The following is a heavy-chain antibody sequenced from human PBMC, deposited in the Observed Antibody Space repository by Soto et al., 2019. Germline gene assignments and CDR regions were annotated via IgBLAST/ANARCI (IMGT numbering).Heavy chain of an antibody. CDR3: ARGYCSGGSCPRGAFDI. D-gene: IGHD2-15*01. CDR2: INTGNGNT. CDR1: GYTFTNYG. Sequence: ASVKVSCKASGYTFTNYGMHWVRQAPGQRLEWMGWINTGNGNTKYSQKFRGRVTITRDTSATTAYMELYSLRSEDTAVYYCARGYCSGGSCPRGAFDIWGQGTMVTVSS. V-gene: IGHV1-3*04. J-gene: IGHJ3*02.